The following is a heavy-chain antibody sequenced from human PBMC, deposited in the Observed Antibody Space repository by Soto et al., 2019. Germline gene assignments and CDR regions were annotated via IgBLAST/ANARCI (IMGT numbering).Heavy chain of an antibody. CDR3: ARDRMVRGVITGPDY. Sequence: GGSLRLSCAASGFTFSSYSMNWVRQAPGKGLEWVSYISSSSSTIYYADSVKGRFTISRDNAKNSLYLQMNSLRDEDTAVYYCARDRMVRGVITGPDYWGQGTLVTVSS. J-gene: IGHJ4*02. CDR2: ISSSSSTI. D-gene: IGHD3-10*01. V-gene: IGHV3-48*02. CDR1: GFTFSSYS.